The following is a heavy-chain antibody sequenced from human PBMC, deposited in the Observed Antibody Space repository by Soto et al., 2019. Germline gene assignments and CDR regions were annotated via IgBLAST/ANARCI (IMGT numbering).Heavy chain of an antibody. J-gene: IGHJ4*02. CDR3: ARAPLSTVDY. CDR2: INHSGST. CDR1: GGPFSGYY. V-gene: IGHV4-34*01. D-gene: IGHD4-4*01. Sequence: SETLSLTCAVYGGPFSGYYWSWIRQPPGKGLEWIGEINHSGSTNYNPSLKSRVTISVDTSKNQFSLKLSSVTAADTAVYYCARAPLSTVDYWGQGTLVTVSS.